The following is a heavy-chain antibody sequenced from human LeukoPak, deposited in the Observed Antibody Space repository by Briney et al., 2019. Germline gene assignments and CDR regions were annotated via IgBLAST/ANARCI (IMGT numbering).Heavy chain of an antibody. CDR1: GDSINSLDL. V-gene: IGHV4-4*02. J-gene: IGHJ4*02. CDR2: TYLSGTT. D-gene: IGHD1-26*01. CDR3: ARGDSGSFSQFDC. Sequence: PSETLSLTCTVSGDSINSLDLWSWVRQPPGKGLEWIGETYLSGTTHSNPSVKSRVTISIDKSKNQFFLNLSSVTAADTAVYYCARGDSGSFSQFDCWGQGTLVTVSS.